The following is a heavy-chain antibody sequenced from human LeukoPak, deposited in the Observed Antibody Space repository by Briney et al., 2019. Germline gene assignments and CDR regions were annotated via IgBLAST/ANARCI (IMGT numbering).Heavy chain of an antibody. CDR2: ISSSSSYI. CDR1: GFTFSSYS. CDR3: ARSGLTRGYNWFDP. Sequence: GGSLRLSCVASGFTFSSYSMNWVRQAPGKGLEWVSSISSSSSYIYYADSVKGRFTISRDNAKNSLYLQMNSLRAEDTAVYYCARSGLTRGYNWFDPWGQGTLVTVSS. D-gene: IGHD3-10*01. V-gene: IGHV3-21*01. J-gene: IGHJ5*02.